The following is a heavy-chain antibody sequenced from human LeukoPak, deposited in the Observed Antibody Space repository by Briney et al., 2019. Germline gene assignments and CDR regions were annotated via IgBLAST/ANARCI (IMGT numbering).Heavy chain of an antibody. Sequence: SQTLSLTCTVSGGSISSGSYYWSWIRQPAGTGLEWIGRIYTSGSTNYNPSLKSRVTISVDTSKNQFSLKLSSVTAADTAVYYCARVGGVAGTGYGWFDPWGQGTLVTVSS. D-gene: IGHD6-19*01. CDR2: IYTSGST. CDR3: ARVGGVAGTGYGWFDP. V-gene: IGHV4-61*02. J-gene: IGHJ5*02. CDR1: GGSISSGSYY.